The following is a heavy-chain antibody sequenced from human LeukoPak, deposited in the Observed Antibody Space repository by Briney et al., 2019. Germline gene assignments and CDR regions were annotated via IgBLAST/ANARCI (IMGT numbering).Heavy chain of an antibody. CDR1: GYTFTGYY. CDR3: ARDSVGYCSGGSCSDFDY. D-gene: IGHD2-15*01. CDR2: INPNSGGT. V-gene: IGHV1-2*02. J-gene: IGHJ4*02. Sequence: ASVKVSCKASGYTFTGYYMHWVRQAPGQGLEWMGWINPNSGGTNYAQKFQGRVTVTRDTSISTAYMELSRLGSDDTAVYYCARDSVGYCSGGSCSDFDYWGQGTLVTVSS.